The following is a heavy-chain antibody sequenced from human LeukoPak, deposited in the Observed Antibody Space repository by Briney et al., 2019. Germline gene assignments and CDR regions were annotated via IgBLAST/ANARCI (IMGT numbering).Heavy chain of an antibody. J-gene: IGHJ5*02. CDR3: AKGGPRGYCSTTTCSYNYFDP. Sequence: GGSLRLSCAASGFTLSSYAMSWVRQAPGKGLEWVSTISGSGSTTYYSDSVKGRFTISKDNSKNMVHLQMNSLRAEDTAVHYCAKGGPRGYCSTTTCSYNYFDPWGQGTLVTVSS. V-gene: IGHV3-23*01. CDR1: GFTLSSYA. CDR2: ISGSGSTT. D-gene: IGHD2-2*03.